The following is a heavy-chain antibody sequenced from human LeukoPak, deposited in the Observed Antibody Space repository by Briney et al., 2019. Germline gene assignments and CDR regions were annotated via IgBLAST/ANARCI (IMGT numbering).Heavy chain of an antibody. D-gene: IGHD3-10*01. J-gene: IGHJ4*02. CDR2: IYPGDSDT. Sequence: GESLKISCNGCGYSFTSYWIGWVRQMPGKGLEWMGIIYPGDSDTRYSPSFQGQVTTSADKSISTAYLQWSSLEASDTAMYYCARHRYYYGSGSEPDYWGQGTLVTVSS. CDR1: GYSFTSYW. V-gene: IGHV5-51*01. CDR3: ARHRYYYGSGSEPDY.